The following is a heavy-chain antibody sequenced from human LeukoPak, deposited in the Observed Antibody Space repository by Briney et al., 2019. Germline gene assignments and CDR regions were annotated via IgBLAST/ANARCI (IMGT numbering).Heavy chain of an antibody. V-gene: IGHV4-4*07. CDR3: ARDSPDGYTSGHYLDV. D-gene: IGHD5-18*01. Sequence: SETLSLTCTPPPPPLTTFYWAWIRQPAGRGLEWIGRIHSGGTTNYNPSLESRLTFSLDTSQNHFSLKLNSVTAADTAVYYCARDSPDGYTSGHYLDVWSKGTTVTVSS. J-gene: IGHJ6*03. CDR1: PPPLTTFY. CDR2: IHSGGTT.